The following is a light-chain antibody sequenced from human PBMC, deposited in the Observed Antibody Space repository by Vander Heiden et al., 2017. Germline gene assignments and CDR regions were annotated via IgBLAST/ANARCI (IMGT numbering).Light chain of an antibody. J-gene: IGLJ2*01. CDR2: ENN. CDR1: SSTIGNTY. Sequence: QSVLTQPPSVSAAPGQTVTISCSGRSSTIGNTYVSWYQPLPGTDPKLLLYENNKRPSGIPDRFSGSKSGTSATLGITGLQTGDEADYYCGTWDSSMSAVVFGGGTKLTVL. CDR3: GTWDSSMSAVV. V-gene: IGLV1-51*02.